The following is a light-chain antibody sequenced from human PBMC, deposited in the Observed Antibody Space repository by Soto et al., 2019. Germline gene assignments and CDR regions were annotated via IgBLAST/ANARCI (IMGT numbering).Light chain of an antibody. V-gene: IGKV3-15*01. CDR2: GAS. J-gene: IGKJ3*01. CDR3: QQYNNRPPFT. Sequence: EIVMTQSPATLSVSPGERATLSCRASQSVSSNLAWYQQKPCQATRLLIYGASTRATGIPARSSGSGSGTEFTLTISSLQSEDFAVYYGQQYNNRPPFTFGPGTKVDIK. CDR1: QSVSSN.